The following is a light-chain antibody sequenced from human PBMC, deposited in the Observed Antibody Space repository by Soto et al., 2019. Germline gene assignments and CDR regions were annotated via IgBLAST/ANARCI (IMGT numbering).Light chain of an antibody. V-gene: IGLV2-14*01. CDR3: FSFTTTGTHV. CDR2: EVN. Sequence: QSALTQPASLSGSRGQSITISCTGTSSDIGAYDYVSWFQQHPGKAPKLMISEVNNRPSGVSNRFSGSKSGNTAYLTISGFQVEEEAEYFCFSFTTTGTHVFGTGTKVTVL. J-gene: IGLJ1*01. CDR1: SSDIGAYDY.